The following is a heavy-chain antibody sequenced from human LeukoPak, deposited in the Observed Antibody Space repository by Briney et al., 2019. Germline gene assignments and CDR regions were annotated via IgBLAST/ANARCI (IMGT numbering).Heavy chain of an antibody. J-gene: IGHJ4*02. CDR3: ARDLVITVTTPLGY. CDR1: GYTFTSYG. D-gene: IGHD4-17*01. Sequence: ASVKVSCKASGYTFTSYGISWVRQAPGQGLEWMGWISAYNGNTNYAQKLQGRVTMTTDTSTSTAYMELRSLRSDDTAVYYCARDLVITVTTPLGYWGQRTLVTVSS. CDR2: ISAYNGNT. V-gene: IGHV1-18*01.